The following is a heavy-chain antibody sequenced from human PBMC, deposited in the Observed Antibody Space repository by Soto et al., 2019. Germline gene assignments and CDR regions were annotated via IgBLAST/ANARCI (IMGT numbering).Heavy chain of an antibody. Sequence: CRVTISLDKSKNQFSLKLSSVTAADTAVYYCARNLGGKLNGMDVWGQGTTVTVS. CDR3: ARNLGGKLNGMDV. V-gene: IGHV4-4*02. D-gene: IGHD3-10*01. J-gene: IGHJ6*02.